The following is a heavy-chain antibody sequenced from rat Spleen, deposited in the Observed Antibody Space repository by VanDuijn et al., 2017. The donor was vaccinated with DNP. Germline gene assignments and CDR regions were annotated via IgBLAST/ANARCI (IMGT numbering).Heavy chain of an antibody. CDR3: ARLVWYFDY. V-gene: IGHV3-1*01. Sequence: EVQLQESGPGLVKPSQSLSLACSVTGFPITSSYRWNWIRKFPGNKMEYIGNISFSGSPNYNPSLRSRISITRDTSKNLFFLHLDSVTTEDTATYYCARLVWYFDYWGQGVMVTVSS. CDR1: GFPITSSY. J-gene: IGHJ2*01. CDR2: ISFSGSP.